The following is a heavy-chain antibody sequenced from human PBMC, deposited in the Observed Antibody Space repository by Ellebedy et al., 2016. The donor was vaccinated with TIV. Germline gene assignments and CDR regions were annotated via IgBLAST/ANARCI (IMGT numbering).Heavy chain of an antibody. J-gene: IGHJ4*02. D-gene: IGHD2-2*02. CDR1: GFTLSSYA. CDR3: AKAGQDCSLCYMEYDY. Sequence: GESLKISCAASGFTLSSYAMSWVRQAPGKGLEWVSGLSGSGTYYADSVKGRFTISRDASMNTLYLQMNSLRAEDTAVYYCAKAGQDCSLCYMEYDYWGQGTLVTVSS. CDR2: LSGSGT. V-gene: IGHV3-23*01.